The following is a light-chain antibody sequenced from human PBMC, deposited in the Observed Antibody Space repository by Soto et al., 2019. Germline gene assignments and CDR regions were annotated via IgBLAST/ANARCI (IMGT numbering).Light chain of an antibody. V-gene: IGLV2-14*03. J-gene: IGLJ1*01. CDR1: SSDVGGYNY. Sequence: QSAPTQPASVSGSPGQSITISCTGTSSDVGGYNYVSWYQQHPGKAPKLMIYDVSNRPSGVSNRFSGSKSGNTASLTISGLQAEDEADYYCSSYTSSSTRVFGPGTKLTVL. CDR2: DVS. CDR3: SSYTSSSTRV.